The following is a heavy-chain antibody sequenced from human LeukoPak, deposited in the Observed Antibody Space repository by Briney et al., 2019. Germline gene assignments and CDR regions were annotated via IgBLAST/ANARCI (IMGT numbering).Heavy chain of an antibody. CDR1: GGAISSYY. CDR3: ARGVYIAAAQYGY. J-gene: IGHJ4*02. Sequence: SETLSLTCTVAGGAISSYYWSWLRQPPGKGLEWIGYIYYSGTTNYNPSLKSRATISVDTSKNQFSLKLSSVTAADTAVYYCARGVYIAAAQYGYWGQGTLVTVSS. D-gene: IGHD6-13*01. V-gene: IGHV4-59*01. CDR2: IYYSGTT.